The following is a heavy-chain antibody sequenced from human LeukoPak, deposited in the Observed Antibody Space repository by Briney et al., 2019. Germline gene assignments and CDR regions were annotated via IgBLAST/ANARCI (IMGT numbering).Heavy chain of an antibody. CDR1: GGSFSGYY. Sequence: SETLSLTCAVYGGSFSGYYWSWIRQPPGKGLEWIGYISYSGSTNYNASLRSRVTMSVDTSKNQFSLKLSSVTAADTAVYYCARDPGLRRYGMDVWGQGTTVTVSS. D-gene: IGHD4-17*01. V-gene: IGHV4-59*01. J-gene: IGHJ6*02. CDR2: ISYSGST. CDR3: ARDPGLRRYGMDV.